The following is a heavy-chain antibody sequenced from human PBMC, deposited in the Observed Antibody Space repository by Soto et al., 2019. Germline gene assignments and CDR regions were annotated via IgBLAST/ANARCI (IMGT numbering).Heavy chain of an antibody. V-gene: IGHV3-21*01. Sequence: GGSLRLSCAASGFTFSSYSMNWVRQAPGKGLEWVSSISSSSSYIYYADSVKGRFTISRDNAKNSLYLQMNSLRAEDTAVYYCARDTVYCSGGSCPRIFDYWGQGTLVTVSS. CDR3: ARDTVYCSGGSCPRIFDY. CDR1: GFTFSSYS. D-gene: IGHD2-15*01. J-gene: IGHJ4*02. CDR2: ISSSSSYI.